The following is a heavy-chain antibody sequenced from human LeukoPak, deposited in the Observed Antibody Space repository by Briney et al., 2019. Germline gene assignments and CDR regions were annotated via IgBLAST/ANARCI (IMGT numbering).Heavy chain of an antibody. CDR1: GYTFTGYY. Sequence: ASVKVSCKASGYTFTGYYMHWVRQAPGQGLEWMGWINPNNGGTNYAQKFQGRVTMTRDTSISTAYMELSRLRSDDTAVYYCASSYQSPMTSLDYWGQGTLVTVSS. CDR2: INPNNGGT. CDR3: ASSYQSPMTSLDY. V-gene: IGHV1-2*02. D-gene: IGHD2-21*02. J-gene: IGHJ4*02.